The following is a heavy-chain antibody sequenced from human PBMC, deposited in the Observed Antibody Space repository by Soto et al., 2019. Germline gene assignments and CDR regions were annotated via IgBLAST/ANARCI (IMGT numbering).Heavy chain of an antibody. CDR3: ARAFPDYGDYDDAFDI. V-gene: IGHV4-31*03. D-gene: IGHD4-17*01. CDR2: IYYSGST. Sequence: SETLSLTCTVSGGSISSGGYYWSWIRQHPGKGLEWIGYIYYSGSTYYNPSLKSRVTISVDTSKNQFSLKLSSVTAADTAVYFCARAFPDYGDYDDAFDIWGQGTMVTVPS. CDR1: GGSISSGGYY. J-gene: IGHJ3*02.